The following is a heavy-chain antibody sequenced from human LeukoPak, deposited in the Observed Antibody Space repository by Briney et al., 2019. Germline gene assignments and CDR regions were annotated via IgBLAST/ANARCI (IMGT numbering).Heavy chain of an antibody. J-gene: IGHJ3*02. CDR1: GFTFSSYY. CDR3: ARGKLYYYDSSGPDGAFDI. CDR2: IGTAGDP. D-gene: IGHD3-22*01. Sequence: GGSLRLSCAASGFTFSSYYMHWVRQATGKGLEWVSAIGTAGDPYYPGSVKGRFTISRENAKNSLYLQMNSLRAGDTAVYYCARGKLYYYDSSGPDGAFDIWGQGTMLTASS. V-gene: IGHV3-13*05.